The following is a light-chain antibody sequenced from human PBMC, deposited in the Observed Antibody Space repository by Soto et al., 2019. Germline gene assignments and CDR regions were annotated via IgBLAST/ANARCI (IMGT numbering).Light chain of an antibody. Sequence: QSALTQPASVSGSPGQSITISCTGTSRDVGGYNYVSWHQQHPGKAPKVIITEVSNRPSGVSNRFSGSKSGNTASLTTYGLQAEDEADYYCSSYISSSTFVVFGGGTKLTVL. CDR3: SSYISSSTFVV. V-gene: IGLV2-14*01. J-gene: IGLJ2*01. CDR1: SRDVGGYNY. CDR2: EVS.